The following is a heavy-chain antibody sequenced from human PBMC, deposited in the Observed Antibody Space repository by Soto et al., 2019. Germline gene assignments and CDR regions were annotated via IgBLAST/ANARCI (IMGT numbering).Heavy chain of an antibody. V-gene: IGHV1-46*01. J-gene: IGHJ4*02. D-gene: IGHD5-18*01. CDR1: GYTFTRYY. Sequence: GASVKVSCKASGYTFTRYYMHWGRQAPGQRLEWMGIINPSGGSTSYAQKFQGRVTMTRDTSTSTVYMELSSLRSEDTAVYYCAREPPLQDTAMALYYFDYWGQGTLVTVSS. CDR2: INPSGGST. CDR3: AREPPLQDTAMALYYFDY.